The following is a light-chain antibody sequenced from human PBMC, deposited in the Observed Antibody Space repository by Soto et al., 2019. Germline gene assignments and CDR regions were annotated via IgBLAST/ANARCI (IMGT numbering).Light chain of an antibody. CDR3: QQRRNWPLT. Sequence: EIVLTQSPATLSLSPGESATLSCRASQSVDSYLTWYQQKPGQAHRLLVYDVSKRATGIPVRFSGSGSGTDFTLTISSLEPEDVAIYYCQQRRNWPLTFGGGTKVEI. CDR2: DVS. CDR1: QSVDSY. V-gene: IGKV3-11*01. J-gene: IGKJ4*02.